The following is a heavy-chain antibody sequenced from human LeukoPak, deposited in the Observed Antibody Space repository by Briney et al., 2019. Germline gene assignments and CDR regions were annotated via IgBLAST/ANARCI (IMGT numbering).Heavy chain of an antibody. J-gene: IGHJ4*02. V-gene: IGHV3-23*01. Sequence: GGSLRLSCAASGFTFSTFAMIWVRQPPGKGLEWVSSIFPSGGEIHYADSVRGRFTISRDNSKSTLSLQMNSLRAEDTAVYYCARDSYGDANFDSWGQGTLVTVSS. CDR2: IFPSGGEI. CDR3: ARDSYGDANFDS. D-gene: IGHD4-17*01. CDR1: GFTFSTFA.